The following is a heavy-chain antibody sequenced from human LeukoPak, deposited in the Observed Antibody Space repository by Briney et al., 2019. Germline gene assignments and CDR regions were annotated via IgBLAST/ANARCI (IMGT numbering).Heavy chain of an antibody. CDR3: ANFHCSSTSCHLSGYFQH. Sequence: GGSLRLSCAVSGFTFSSYAMSWVRQAPGKGLEWVSAINDNGRSTYYADSVKGRFTISRDNSKNTLYLQMNSLRAEVTAVYYCANFHCSSTSCHLSGYFQHWGQGTLVTVSS. V-gene: IGHV3-23*01. CDR2: INDNGRST. D-gene: IGHD2-2*01. CDR1: GFTFSSYA. J-gene: IGHJ1*01.